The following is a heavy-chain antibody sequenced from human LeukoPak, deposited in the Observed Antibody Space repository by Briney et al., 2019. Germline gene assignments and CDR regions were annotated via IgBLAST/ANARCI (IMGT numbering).Heavy chain of an antibody. CDR3: AKDGVPSRWFGRNYFDY. J-gene: IGHJ4*02. D-gene: IGHD3-10*01. CDR2: ISGSGGTT. CDR1: GFTFDDYG. V-gene: IGHV3-23*01. Sequence: GGSLRLSCAASGFTFDDYGMSWVRQAPGKGLEWVPAISGSGGTTYYVDSVKGRFTISRDNSKNTLYLKMDNLRAEDTAVYYCAKDGVPSRWFGRNYFDYWGQGTLVTVSS.